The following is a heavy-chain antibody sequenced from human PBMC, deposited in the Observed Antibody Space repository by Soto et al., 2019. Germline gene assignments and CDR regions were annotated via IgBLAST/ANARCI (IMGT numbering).Heavy chain of an antibody. CDR3: ARGGYYDSSGSRNYHYYGMNV. V-gene: IGHV1-18*01. Sequence: QVQLVQSGGEVKKPGASVKVSCKASGYTFSSYGINWVRQAPGQGLEWLGWISPYDGNTKYAQMRQGRVSMTTDTSTKTAYMEVRSLRSDDTAVYYCARGGYYDSSGSRNYHYYGMNVWGQGTTVTVSS. CDR2: ISPYDGNT. D-gene: IGHD3-22*01. J-gene: IGHJ6*02. CDR1: GYTFSSYG.